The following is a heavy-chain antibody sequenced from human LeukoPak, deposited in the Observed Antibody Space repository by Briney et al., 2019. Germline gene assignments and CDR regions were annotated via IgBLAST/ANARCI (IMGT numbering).Heavy chain of an antibody. Sequence: GGSLRLSCAASGFTFSSYAMHWVRQAPGKGLEWVAVISYDGSNKYYADSVKGRFTISRDNSKNTLYLQMNSLRAEDTAVYYCARAAGRWLQLLPRAYWGQGTLVTVSS. J-gene: IGHJ4*02. CDR3: ARAAGRWLQLLPRAY. CDR2: ISYDGSNK. CDR1: GFTFSSYA. D-gene: IGHD5-24*01. V-gene: IGHV3-30-3*01.